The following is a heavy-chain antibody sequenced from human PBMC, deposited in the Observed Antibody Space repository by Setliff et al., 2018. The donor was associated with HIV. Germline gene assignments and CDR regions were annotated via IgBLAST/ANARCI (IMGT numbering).Heavy chain of an antibody. CDR2: ISGNSNYI. CDR3: ARDTNSYGPSDN. J-gene: IGHJ4*02. D-gene: IGHD5-18*01. V-gene: IGHV3-21*01. CDR1: GFTFSTYT. Sequence: GGSLRLSCAASGFTFSTYTMNWVRQAPGRGLEWVSSISGNSNYIYYADSVRGRFTISRDNAKNSLYLQMNSLRAEDTAVYYCARDTNSYGPSDNWGQGTLVTVSS.